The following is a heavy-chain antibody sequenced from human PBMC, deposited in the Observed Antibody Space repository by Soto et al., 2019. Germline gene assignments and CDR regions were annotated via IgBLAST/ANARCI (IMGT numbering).Heavy chain of an antibody. D-gene: IGHD3-10*01. V-gene: IGHV3-64*02. CDR1: GFTSSSYA. CDR2: ISSNGGST. Sequence: PGGSLRLSCAASGFTSSSYAMHWVRQAPGKGLEYVSAISSNGGSTYYADSVKGRFTISRDNSKNTLYLQMGSLRAEDMAVYYCAREGSSDAFDIWGQGTMVTVSS. J-gene: IGHJ3*02. CDR3: AREGSSDAFDI.